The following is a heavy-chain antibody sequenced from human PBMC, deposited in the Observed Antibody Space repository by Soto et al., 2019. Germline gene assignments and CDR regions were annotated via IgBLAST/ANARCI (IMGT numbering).Heavy chain of an antibody. D-gene: IGHD1-7*01. CDR2: IKADGSAK. J-gene: IGHJ4*02. CDR3: GKDFCGTF. Sequence: EVQLVESGGGLVQPGGSLRLSCAASGFTFNEFWMIWVRQAPGKGLEWVANIKADGSAKGYVDSVKGRFTISRDNAKNSLFLQMNGLRAEDTAVYYCGKDFCGTFWGQGSLVIVSS. CDR1: GFTFNEFW. V-gene: IGHV3-7*05.